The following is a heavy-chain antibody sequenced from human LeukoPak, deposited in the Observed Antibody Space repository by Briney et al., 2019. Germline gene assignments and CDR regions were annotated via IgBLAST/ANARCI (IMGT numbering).Heavy chain of an antibody. CDR1: GFSFSTYG. J-gene: IGHJ3*02. V-gene: IGHV3-33*01. CDR3: AREMEIFVNASDM. D-gene: IGHD3-3*01. Sequence: GGSLRLSSAASGFSFSTYGMHWVRQALGKGLEWVAVIWYDGSNTYYIDSVKGRFTISRDNSKDTLYLQMNSLRAEDTAVYYCAREMEIFVNASDMWGHGTMVTVSS. CDR2: IWYDGSNT.